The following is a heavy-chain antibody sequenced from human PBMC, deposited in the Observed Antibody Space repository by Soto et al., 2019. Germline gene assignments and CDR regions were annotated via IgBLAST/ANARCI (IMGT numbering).Heavy chain of an antibody. Sequence: PSETLSLTCAVSGYSISSGYYWGWIRQPPGKGLEWIGSIYHSGSTYYNPSLKSRVTISVDTSKNQFSLKLSSVTAADTAVYYCARAYSSSSFIGWFDPWGQGTLVTISS. CDR1: GYSISSGYY. CDR2: IYHSGST. V-gene: IGHV4-38-2*01. CDR3: ARAYSSSSFIGWFDP. J-gene: IGHJ5*02. D-gene: IGHD6-6*01.